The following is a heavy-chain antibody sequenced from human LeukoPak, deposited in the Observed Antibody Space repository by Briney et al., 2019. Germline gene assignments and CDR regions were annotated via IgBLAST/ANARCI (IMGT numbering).Heavy chain of an antibody. CDR3: TRALCINGVCEWFDP. CDR1: GASVSSGNYF. J-gene: IGHJ5*02. CDR2: LSTSGNT. D-gene: IGHD2-8*01. Sequence: SQTLSLTCSVSGASVSSGNYFWTWIRQPTGKGLEWIGCLSTSGNTNYNPSLESRVTISGDTSKNQFSLQLRSVTAADTAVYYCTRALCINGVCEWFDPWGQGTLVTVSS. V-gene: IGHV4-61*02.